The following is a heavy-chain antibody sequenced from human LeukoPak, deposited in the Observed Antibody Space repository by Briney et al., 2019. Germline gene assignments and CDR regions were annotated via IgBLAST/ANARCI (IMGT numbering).Heavy chain of an antibody. CDR3: ARQRLNYYDSSGYYYFDY. J-gene: IGHJ4*02. V-gene: IGHV5-51*01. CDR1: GYSFTTYW. CDR2: IYPGDSDT. D-gene: IGHD3-22*01. Sequence: GESLKISCQASGYSFTTYWIVWVRQMPGRGLEWMGIIYPGDSDTRYSPSFQGQVTISVDKAISTAYLQWSSLKASDTAMYYCARQRLNYYDSSGYYYFDYWGQGTLVTVSS.